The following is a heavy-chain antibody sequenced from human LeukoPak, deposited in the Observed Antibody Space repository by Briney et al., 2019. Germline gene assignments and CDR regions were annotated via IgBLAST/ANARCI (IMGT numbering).Heavy chain of an antibody. CDR1: GFTFSTYG. D-gene: IGHD6-13*01. CDR3: AKGHIDSSWLYFDY. J-gene: IGHJ4*02. Sequence: GGSLRLSCAASGFTFSTYGMSWVRQAPGKWLGWVSGIRGSGDTTYYVDSVKGRFNIYRDNSKNTLHIQLKTLRGEDTAVYYCAKGHIDSSWLYFDYWGQGTQITVSP. CDR2: IRGSGDTT. V-gene: IGHV3-23*01.